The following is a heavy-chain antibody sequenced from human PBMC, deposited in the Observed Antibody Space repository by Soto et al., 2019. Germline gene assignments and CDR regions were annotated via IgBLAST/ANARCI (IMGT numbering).Heavy chain of an antibody. CDR2: IYSGGST. V-gene: IGHV3-53*01. CDR1: GFTVSSNY. Sequence: PGGSLRLSCAASGFTVSSNYMSWVHQAPGKGLEWVSVIYSGGSTYYADSVKGRFTISRDNSKNTLYLQMNSLRAEDTAVYYCARDNTASGMDVWGQGTTVTVSS. D-gene: IGHD5-18*01. CDR3: ARDNTASGMDV. J-gene: IGHJ6*02.